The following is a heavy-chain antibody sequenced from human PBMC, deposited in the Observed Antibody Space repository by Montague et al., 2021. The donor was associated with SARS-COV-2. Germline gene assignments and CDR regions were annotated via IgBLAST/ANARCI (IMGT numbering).Heavy chain of an antibody. J-gene: IGHJ6*02. CDR1: GGSFSGYY. CDR2: INHSGST. CDR3: ARVRAVPAAMRIFSLGRSYYGMDV. D-gene: IGHD2-2*01. V-gene: IGHV4-34*01. Sequence: SETLSLTCAVYGGSFSGYYWSWIRQPPGKGLEWIGEINHSGSTNYNPSLKCRVTISVDTSKNQFSLKLSSVTAADTAVYYCARVRAVPAAMRIFSLGRSYYGMDVWGQGTTVTVSS.